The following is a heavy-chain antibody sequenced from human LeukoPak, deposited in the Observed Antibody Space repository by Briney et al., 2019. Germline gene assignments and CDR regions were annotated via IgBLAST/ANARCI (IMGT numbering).Heavy chain of an antibody. CDR1: GFTFSSYG. Sequence: PGGSLRLSCAASGFTFSSYGMSWVRQAPGKGLEWVSAISGSGGSTYYADSVKGRFTISRDNSKNTLYLQMNSLRADDTALYYCAKDGYCSGGSCFVLSNWFDPWGQGTPVTVSS. CDR2: ISGSGGST. D-gene: IGHD2-15*01. J-gene: IGHJ5*02. V-gene: IGHV3-23*01. CDR3: AKDGYCSGGSCFVLSNWFDP.